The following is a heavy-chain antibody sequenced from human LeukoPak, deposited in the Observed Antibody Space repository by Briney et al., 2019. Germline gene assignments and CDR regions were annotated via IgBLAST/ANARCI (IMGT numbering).Heavy chain of an antibody. V-gene: IGHV3-15*01. CDR2: IKSKTDGGTT. D-gene: IGHD2-15*01. J-gene: IGHJ4*02. Sequence: SGGSLRPSCAASGFTFSNAWMSWVRQAPGKGLEWVGRIKSKTDGGTTDYAAPVKGRFTISRDDSKNTLYLQMNSLKTEDTAVYYCTTDTEDIANLNWGQGTLVTVSS. CDR1: GFTFSNAW. CDR3: TTDTEDIANLN.